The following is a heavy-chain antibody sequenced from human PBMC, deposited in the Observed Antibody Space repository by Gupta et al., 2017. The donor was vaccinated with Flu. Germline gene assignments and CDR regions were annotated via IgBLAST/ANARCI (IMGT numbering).Heavy chain of an antibody. CDR1: GFTFSSFG. D-gene: IGHD5-18*01. CDR2: ISYDATIQ. CDR3: ARRDSNSLRYLDY. J-gene: IGHJ4*02. V-gene: IGHV3-30*03. Sequence: QVQLVESGGGVVQPGRSLRLSCAASGFTFSSFGMHWVRQAPGKGLEWVALISYDATIQYYADSVKGRFTISRDNSKNTLFLQMNNLRTDDTALYYCARRDSNSLRYLDYWGQGTLVTVSS.